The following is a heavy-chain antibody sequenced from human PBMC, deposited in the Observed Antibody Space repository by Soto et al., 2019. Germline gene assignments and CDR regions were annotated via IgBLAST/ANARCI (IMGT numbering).Heavy chain of an antibody. J-gene: IGHJ5*02. CDR3: AREGDSSGYYYQGDWFDP. Sequence: QVQLVQSGAEVKKPGASVKVSCKASGYTFTGYYMHWVRQAPGQGLEWMGWINPNSGGTNYAQKFQGRVTVTRDTSISTAYMELSRLRSDDTAVYYCAREGDSSGYYYQGDWFDPWGQGTLVTVSS. CDR1: GYTFTGYY. CDR2: INPNSGGT. D-gene: IGHD3-22*01. V-gene: IGHV1-2*02.